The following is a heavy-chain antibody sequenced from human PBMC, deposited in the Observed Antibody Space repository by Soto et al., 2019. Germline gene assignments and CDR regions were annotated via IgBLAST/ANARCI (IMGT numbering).Heavy chain of an antibody. V-gene: IGHV4-31*03. CDR1: GGSISSGGYY. J-gene: IGHJ6*02. CDR3: AIGSTSLGMDV. D-gene: IGHD2-2*01. CDR2: MHYRGST. Sequence: QVQLQESGPGLVKPSQTLSLTCTVSGGSISSGGYYWSWIRQHPGTGLEWIGYMHYRGSTYYNPSLTSRVTISVDTSKNQFSLKLSSVTAADTAVYYCAIGSTSLGMDVWGQGTTVTVSS.